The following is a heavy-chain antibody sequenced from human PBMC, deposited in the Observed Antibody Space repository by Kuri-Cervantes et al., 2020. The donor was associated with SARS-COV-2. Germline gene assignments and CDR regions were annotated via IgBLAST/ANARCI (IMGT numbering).Heavy chain of an antibody. CDR2: IYSGGST. V-gene: IGHV3-66*02. D-gene: IGHD5-12*01. CDR3: ARSKEGWLHLDY. J-gene: IGHJ4*02. CDR1: GFTVSSNY. Sequence: LSLTCAASGFTVSSNYMSWVRQAPGKGLEWVSVIYSGGSTYYADSVKGRFTISRDNSKNTLYLQMNSLRAEDTAVYYCARSKEGWLHLDYWGQGTLVTVSS.